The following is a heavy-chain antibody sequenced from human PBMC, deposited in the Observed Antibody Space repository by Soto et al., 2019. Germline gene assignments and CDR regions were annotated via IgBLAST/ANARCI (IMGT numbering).Heavy chain of an antibody. CDR2: SIHIFETA. J-gene: IGHJ6*02. V-gene: IGHV1-69*01. D-gene: IGHD3-22*01. CDR1: GCTFNTYV. Sequence: QVQLVQSGAEVKKPGSSVRVSCKPSGCTFNTYVFNWVRQAPGQGLEWMGGSIHIFETANYAQKFRGRLRLTADESTRTAYRDLSSLRSDERAVYYWATSGWSDNNGYYDYDMDVWGQGTTVTASS. CDR3: ATSGWSDNNGYYDYDMDV.